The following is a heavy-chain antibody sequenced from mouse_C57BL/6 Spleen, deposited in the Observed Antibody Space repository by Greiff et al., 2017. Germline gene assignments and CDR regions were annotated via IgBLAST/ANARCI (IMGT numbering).Heavy chain of an antibody. D-gene: IGHD1-1*01. CDR3: ARAGDYYGSSPFGY. V-gene: IGHV5-17*01. Sequence: EVKVVESGGGLVKPGGSLKLSCAASGFTFSDYGMHWVRQAPETGLEWVAYISSGSSTIYYADTVKGRFTISRDNAKNTLFLQMTSLRSEDTAMYYCARAGDYYGSSPFGYWGQGTTLTVSS. CDR1: GFTFSDYG. CDR2: ISSGSSTI. J-gene: IGHJ2*01.